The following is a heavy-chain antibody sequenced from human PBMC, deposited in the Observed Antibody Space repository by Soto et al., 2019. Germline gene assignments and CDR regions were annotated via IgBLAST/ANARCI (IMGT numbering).Heavy chain of an antibody. CDR1: GFTFDDYA. Sequence: EVQLVESGGGLVQPGRSLRLSCAASGFTFDDYAMHWVRQAPGKGLEWASYITWNSVYTGYADSVKGRFTISRDNANNSLYLQMNSLKPEDTAFYYCAKALYGSSSSPIDFWGQGTLVTVSS. J-gene: IGHJ4*02. V-gene: IGHV3-9*01. D-gene: IGHD6-13*01. CDR2: ITWNSVYT. CDR3: AKALYGSSSSPIDF.